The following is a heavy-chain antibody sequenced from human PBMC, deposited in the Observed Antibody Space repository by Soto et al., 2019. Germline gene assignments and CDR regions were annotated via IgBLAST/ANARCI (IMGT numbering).Heavy chain of an antibody. V-gene: IGHV3-30*03. CDR2: ISYDGRNK. CDR3: ASETTVRPGRVDY. CDR1: GFSFSRFG. D-gene: IGHD6-6*01. Sequence: QVQLVESGGGVVQPGTSLRLSCAASGFSFSRFGVHWVRQAPGKGLEWVALISYDGRNKYYLDSVQGRFTISRDNSNNTLYLQINSLRAEDTALYYGASETTVRPGRVDYWGQGTLVTVSS. J-gene: IGHJ4*02.